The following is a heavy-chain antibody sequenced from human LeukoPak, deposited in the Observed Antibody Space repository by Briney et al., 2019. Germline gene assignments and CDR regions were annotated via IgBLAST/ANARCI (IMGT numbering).Heavy chain of an antibody. CDR2: IYYSGSP. CDR3: ARKAAAGYFFDY. V-gene: IGHV4-59*01. J-gene: IGHJ4*02. CDR1: GSSISSSY. D-gene: IGHD6-13*01. Sequence: SETLSLTCSVSGSSISSSYLSWIRQPPGKGLEWVGNIYYSGSPNYNPSLKSPVTISVDTSKNQFSLKVSSVTAADTAVYYCARKAAAGYFFDYWGQGTLVTVSS.